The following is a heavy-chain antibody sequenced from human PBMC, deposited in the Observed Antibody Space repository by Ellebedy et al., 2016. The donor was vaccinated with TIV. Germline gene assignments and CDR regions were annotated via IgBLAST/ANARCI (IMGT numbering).Heavy chain of an antibody. CDR3: ARTLGGSYYSPLDY. Sequence: PGGSLRLSCAASGFTFSSYAMHWVRQAPGKGLEYVSAISSNGGSTYYANSVKGRFTISRDNSKNTLYLQMGSLRAEDMAVYYCARTLGGSYYSPLDYWGQGTLVTVSS. CDR2: ISSNGGST. V-gene: IGHV3-64*01. CDR1: GFTFSSYA. D-gene: IGHD1-26*01. J-gene: IGHJ4*02.